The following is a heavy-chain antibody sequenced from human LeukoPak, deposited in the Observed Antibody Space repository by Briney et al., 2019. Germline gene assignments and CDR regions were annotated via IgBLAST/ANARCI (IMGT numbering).Heavy chain of an antibody. Sequence: GASVKVSCKASGGTFNNYAMSWVRQAPGQGLEWMGGIIPIFGTTNYAQKFRGRVTITADRSTSTAYMELRSLRSDDTAVYYCARRGYPVYYYYMDVWGKGTTVTISS. CDR3: ARRGYPVYYYYMDV. CDR1: GGTFNNYA. CDR2: IIPIFGTT. J-gene: IGHJ6*03. D-gene: IGHD5-12*01. V-gene: IGHV1-69*06.